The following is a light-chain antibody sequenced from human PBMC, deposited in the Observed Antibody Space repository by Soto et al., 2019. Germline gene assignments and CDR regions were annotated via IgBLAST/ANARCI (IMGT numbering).Light chain of an antibody. CDR2: GDS. V-gene: IGLV1-40*01. Sequence: QSVLTQPPSVSGAPGQRGTISYTGSSSNIGAGYNVHWYQQVPGTAPKLLIYGDSNRPSGVPDRFSGSKSGTSASLAITGLQAEDEADYYCQSYDSSLSGWLFGGGTKLTVL. J-gene: IGLJ3*02. CDR3: QSYDSSLSGWL. CDR1: SSNIGAGYN.